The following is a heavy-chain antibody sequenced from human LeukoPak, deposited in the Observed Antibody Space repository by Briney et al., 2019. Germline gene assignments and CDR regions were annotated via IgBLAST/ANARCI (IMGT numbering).Heavy chain of an antibody. D-gene: IGHD5-24*01. V-gene: IGHV5-51*01. CDR3: ARLSAPMDWFDP. Sequence: GESLKISCKGYGYSFTTYWIGWVRQKPGKGLEWMGIIYPRDSDTRYSPSLQGQVTISADKSISTAYLQWSSLKASDTAMYYCARLSAPMDWFDPWGQGTLVTVSS. CDR1: GYSFTTYW. CDR2: IYPRDSDT. J-gene: IGHJ5*02.